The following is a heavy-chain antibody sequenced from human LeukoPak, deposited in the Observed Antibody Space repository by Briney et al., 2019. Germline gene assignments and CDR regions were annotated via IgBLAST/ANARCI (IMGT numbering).Heavy chain of an antibody. V-gene: IGHV3-23*01. D-gene: IGHD1-14*01. CDR1: GFTFSSYG. J-gene: IGHJ4*02. Sequence: GGSLTLSCAASGFTFSSYGMNWVRQATGKGLEWVSAISGSGGNTYYADSVKGRFTISRDNSKNTLYLQMNSLRAEDTALYYCAKPAKTDYADYWGQGTLVTVSS. CDR3: AKPAKTDYADY. CDR2: ISGSGGNT.